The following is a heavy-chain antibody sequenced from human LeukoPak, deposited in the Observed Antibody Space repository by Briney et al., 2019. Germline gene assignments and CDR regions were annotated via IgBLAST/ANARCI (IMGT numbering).Heavy chain of an antibody. CDR2: ISGSGGST. CDR3: AKSRGRYFDWPNYGMDV. V-gene: IGHV3-23*01. CDR1: GSTFSSYA. D-gene: IGHD3-9*01. J-gene: IGHJ6*02. Sequence: GGSLRLSCAASGSTFSSYAMSWVRQAPGKGLEWVSAISGSGGSTYYADSVKGRFTISRDNSKNTLYLQMNSLRAEDTAVYYCAKSRGRYFDWPNYGMDVWGQGTTVTVSS.